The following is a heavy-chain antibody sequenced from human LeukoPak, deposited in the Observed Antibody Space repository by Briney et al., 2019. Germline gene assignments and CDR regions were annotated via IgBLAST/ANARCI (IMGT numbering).Heavy chain of an antibody. CDR2: INPSGGST. V-gene: IGHV1-46*01. Sequence: ASVKVSCKASGYTFTSYDINWVRQATGQGLEWMGIINPSGGSTSYAQKFQGRVTMTRDMSTSTVYMELSSLRSEDTAVYYCARDGKTLVGATRGPFDYWGQGPLVTVSS. D-gene: IGHD1-26*01. CDR3: ARDGKTLVGATRGPFDY. CDR1: GYTFTSYD. J-gene: IGHJ4*02.